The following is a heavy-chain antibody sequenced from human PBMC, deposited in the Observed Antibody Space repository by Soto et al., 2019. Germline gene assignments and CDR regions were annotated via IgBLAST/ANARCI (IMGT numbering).Heavy chain of an antibody. CDR1: GYTFTSYD. J-gene: IGHJ4*02. D-gene: IGHD6-6*01. V-gene: IGHV1-8*01. CDR2: MNPNSGNT. CDR3: VRGRGSSYYFDY. Sequence: ASVKVSCKASGYTFTSYDINWVRQATGQGLEWMGWMNPNSGNTGYAQKFQGRVTMTRNTSISTAYMELSSLRSEDTAVYSCVRGRGSSYYFDYWGQGTLVTVSS.